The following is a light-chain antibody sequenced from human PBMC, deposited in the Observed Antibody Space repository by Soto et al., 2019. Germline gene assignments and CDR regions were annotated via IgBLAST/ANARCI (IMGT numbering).Light chain of an antibody. Sequence: EIVYKQCPVTLSLCPGGRATLSCRSSQSGNSSYLAWYHQKPGQAPRLLNYAASSRADGFPDRFRGSGAETDFTLTICRLGPEDFTLYCCQQSGGSPWTFGQGTKVDI. CDR2: AAS. V-gene: IGKV3-20*01. CDR1: QSGNSSY. CDR3: QQSGGSPWT. J-gene: IGKJ1*01.